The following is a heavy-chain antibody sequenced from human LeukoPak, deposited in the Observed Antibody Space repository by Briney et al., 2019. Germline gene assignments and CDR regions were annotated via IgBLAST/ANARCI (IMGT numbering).Heavy chain of an antibody. Sequence: GGSLRLSCAASGFTFSSYGMHWVRQAPGKGLEWVAFIRYDGSNKYYADSVKGRFTISRDNAKNSLYLQMNSLRAEDTALYYCAKDIGYYGSGSPFDYWGQGTLVTVSS. CDR1: GFTFSSYG. CDR3: AKDIGYYGSGSPFDY. D-gene: IGHD3-10*01. V-gene: IGHV3-30*02. CDR2: IRYDGSNK. J-gene: IGHJ4*02.